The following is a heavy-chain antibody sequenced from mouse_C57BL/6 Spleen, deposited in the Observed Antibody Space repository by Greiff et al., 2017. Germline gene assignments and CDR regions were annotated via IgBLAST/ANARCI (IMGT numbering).Heavy chain of an antibody. Sequence: VQLKESEGGLVQPGSSMKLSCTASGFTFSDYYMAWVRQVPEKGLEWVANINYDGSSTYYLDSLKSRFIISRDNAKNILYLQMSSLKSEDTATYYCARASNWDYFDYWGQGTTLTVSS. V-gene: IGHV5-16*01. CDR3: ARASNWDYFDY. D-gene: IGHD4-1*01. CDR1: GFTFSDYY. J-gene: IGHJ2*01. CDR2: INYDGSST.